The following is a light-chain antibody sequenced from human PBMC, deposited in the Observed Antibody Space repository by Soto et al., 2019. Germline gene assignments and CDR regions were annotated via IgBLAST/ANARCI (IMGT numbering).Light chain of an antibody. CDR3: CSYAGSYNHYV. CDR2: DVS. J-gene: IGLJ1*01. CDR1: SGDVGGYNY. Sequence: QSALTQPRSVSGSPGQSVTISCTGTSGDVGGYNYVSWYQEHPGKAPKLMIYDVSKRPSGVPDRFSGSKSGNTASLTISGLQAEDEADYYCCSYAGSYNHYVFGTGTKVTVL. V-gene: IGLV2-11*01.